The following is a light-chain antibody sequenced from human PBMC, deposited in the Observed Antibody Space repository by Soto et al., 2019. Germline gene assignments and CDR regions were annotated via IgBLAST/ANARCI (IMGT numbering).Light chain of an antibody. J-gene: IGKJ1*01. V-gene: IGKV3-20*01. Sequence: EIVLTQSPGTLSLSPGERATLSCRATQSVNSNSVAGYQQKPGQAPRLLRYAASFRVGGIPDQYSGRGSGAGFHLPISRLRPEDFAVYYCHEYGASPPTFGRGTRVESK. CDR3: HEYGASPPT. CDR1: QSVNSNS. CDR2: AAS.